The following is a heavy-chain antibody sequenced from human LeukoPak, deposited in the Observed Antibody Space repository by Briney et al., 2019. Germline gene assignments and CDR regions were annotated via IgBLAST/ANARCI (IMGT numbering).Heavy chain of an antibody. CDR3: ARATFPYGSVYYYYGMDV. V-gene: IGHV3-48*03. CDR1: GFTFSSYE. CDR2: ISSSGSTI. D-gene: IGHD3-10*01. J-gene: IGHJ6*04. Sequence: GGSLRLSCAASGFTFSSYEMNWVRQAPGKGLGWVSYISSSGSTIYYADSVKGRFTISRDNAKNSLYLQMNSLRAEDTAVYYCARATFPYGSVYYYYGMDVWGKGTTVTVSS.